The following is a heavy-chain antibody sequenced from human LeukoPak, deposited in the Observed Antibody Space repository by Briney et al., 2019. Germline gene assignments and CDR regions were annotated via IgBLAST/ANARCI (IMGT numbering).Heavy chain of an antibody. CDR3: AKKGDGSGSYPFDY. J-gene: IGHJ4*02. Sequence: GGSLRLSCAASGFTFSSYSMNWVRQAPGKGLEWVSYISSSSSTIYYADSVKGRFTISRDNAKNSLYLQMNSLRAEDTAVYYCAKKGDGSGSYPFDYWGQGTLVTVSS. D-gene: IGHD3-10*01. CDR1: GFTFSSYS. V-gene: IGHV3-48*04. CDR2: ISSSSSTI.